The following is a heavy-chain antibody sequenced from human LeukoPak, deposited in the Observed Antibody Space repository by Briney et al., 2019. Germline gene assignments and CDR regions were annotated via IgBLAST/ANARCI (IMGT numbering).Heavy chain of an antibody. CDR2: IYNRATT. CDR1: GGSLSFYY. V-gene: IGHV4-59*08. Sequence: KTSETLSLTCTVSGGSLSFYYWNWIRLPPGKGLEWIGYIYNRATTNYNPSLKSRVTISVDTSKNQFSLKMTSVTAADTAVYFCAKYGNSGWVIDNWGQGTLVTVSS. D-gene: IGHD6-19*01. CDR3: AKYGNSGWVIDN. J-gene: IGHJ4*02.